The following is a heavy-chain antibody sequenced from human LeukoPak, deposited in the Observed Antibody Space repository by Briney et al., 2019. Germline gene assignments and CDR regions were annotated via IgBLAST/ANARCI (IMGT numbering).Heavy chain of an antibody. CDR2: IYNSGST. J-gene: IGHJ4*02. CDR3: ARVPLLWFGESGYFDY. CDR1: GDSISTSNW. D-gene: IGHD3-10*01. V-gene: IGHV4-4*02. Sequence: SGTLSLTCGVSGDSISTSNWWTWLRHPPGKGLEWIGEIYNSGSTNYNPSLKSRVTISVDKSKNQFSLKVTSVTAADTAVYYCARVPLLWFGESGYFDYWGQGTLVTVSS.